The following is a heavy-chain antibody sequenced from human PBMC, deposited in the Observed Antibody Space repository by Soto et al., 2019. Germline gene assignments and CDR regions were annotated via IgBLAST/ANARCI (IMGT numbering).Heavy chain of an antibody. V-gene: IGHV3-23*01. Sequence: EVQLLESGGGLVQPGGSLRLSCAASGFTFSSYAMSWVRQAPGKGLEWVSAISGSGASTYYADSVKGRFTISRDNSKNALYLQMNRLRAEDTAVYHCAHFDWFLDYWGQGTLVTVCS. J-gene: IGHJ4*02. D-gene: IGHD3-9*01. CDR3: AHFDWFLDY. CDR2: ISGSGAST. CDR1: GFTFSSYA.